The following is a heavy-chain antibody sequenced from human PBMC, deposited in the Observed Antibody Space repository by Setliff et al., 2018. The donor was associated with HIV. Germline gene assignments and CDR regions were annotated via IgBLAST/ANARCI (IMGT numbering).Heavy chain of an antibody. V-gene: IGHV4-61*09. J-gene: IGHJ3*02. CDR3: ARASVGATGLYAFEI. CDR2: IYTSGST. Sequence: SETLSLTCTVSGGSISSGSYFWNWIRQPAGQGLEWIGHIYTSGSTNYSPSVKSRVTISVDTSKNQFSLRLNSVTAADTAVYYCARASVGATGLYAFEIWGQGTMVTVSS. D-gene: IGHD1-26*01. CDR1: GGSISSGSYF.